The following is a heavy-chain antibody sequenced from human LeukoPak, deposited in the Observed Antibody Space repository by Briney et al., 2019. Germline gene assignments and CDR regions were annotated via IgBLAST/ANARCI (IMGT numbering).Heavy chain of an antibody. CDR1: GFTFTDYA. J-gene: IGHJ4*02. D-gene: IGHD3-10*01. CDR3: ARDSNLWFGENYFDY. V-gene: IGHV3-30*02. Sequence: GGSLRLSCVASGFTFTDYAFNWVRQTPGKGMEWVAFIRYDGSNKYYADSVKGRFTISRDNAKNSLYLQMNSLRAEDTAVYYCARDSNLWFGENYFDYWGQGTLVTVSS. CDR2: IRYDGSNK.